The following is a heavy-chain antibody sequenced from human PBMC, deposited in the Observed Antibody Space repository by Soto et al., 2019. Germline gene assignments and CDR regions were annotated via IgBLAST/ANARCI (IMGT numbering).Heavy chain of an antibody. Sequence: QITLKESGPTLVKPTQTLTLTCTFSGFSLSTSGVGVGWIRQPPGKALEWLALIYWDEDKRYSPSLKSRLTITKDTSKNHVVLTMTNMDPVDTATYYCAHTPNYGDYVGGGNWFDPWGQGTLVTVSS. CDR2: IYWDEDK. CDR3: AHTPNYGDYVGGGNWFDP. V-gene: IGHV2-5*02. CDR1: GFSLSTSGVG. J-gene: IGHJ5*02. D-gene: IGHD4-17*01.